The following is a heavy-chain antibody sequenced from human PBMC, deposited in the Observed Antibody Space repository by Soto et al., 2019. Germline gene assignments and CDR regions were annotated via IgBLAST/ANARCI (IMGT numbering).Heavy chain of an antibody. CDR2: IIPILGIA. CDR3: ARESEIYFIRGVSRWFDP. Sequence: ASVKVSCKASGGTFSSYTISWVRQAPGQGLEWMGRIIPILGIANYAQKFQGRVTITADKSTSTAYMELSSLRSEDTAVYYCARESEIYFIRGVSRWFDPWGQGTLVTVSS. D-gene: IGHD3-10*02. J-gene: IGHJ5*02. V-gene: IGHV1-69*04. CDR1: GGTFSSYT.